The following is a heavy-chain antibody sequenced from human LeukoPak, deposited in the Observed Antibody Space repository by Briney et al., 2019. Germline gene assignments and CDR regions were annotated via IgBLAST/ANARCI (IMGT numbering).Heavy chain of an antibody. CDR1: GFTFSSYG. CDR2: INWNGGST. V-gene: IGHV3-20*04. Sequence: GGSLRLSCAASGFTFSSYGMSWVRQAPGKGLEWVSGINWNGGSTGYADSVKGRFTISRDNAKNSLYLQMNSLRVEDTAVYYCARRAPSHDFDDWGQGTLVTVSS. J-gene: IGHJ4*02. CDR3: ARRAPSHDFDD.